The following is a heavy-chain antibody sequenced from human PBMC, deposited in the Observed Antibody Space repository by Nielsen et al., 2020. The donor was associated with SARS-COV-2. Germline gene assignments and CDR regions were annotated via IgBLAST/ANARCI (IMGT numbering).Heavy chain of an antibody. Sequence: GGSLRLSCAASGFTFSSYAMHWVRQAPGKGLEWVAVISYDGSNKYYADSVKGRFTISRDNSKNTLYLQMNSLRAEDTALYYCAKGTEEGGDYWGQGTLVTVSS. CDR1: GFTFSSYA. CDR3: AKGTEEGGDY. D-gene: IGHD3/OR15-3a*01. CDR2: ISYDGSNK. V-gene: IGHV3-30-3*01. J-gene: IGHJ4*02.